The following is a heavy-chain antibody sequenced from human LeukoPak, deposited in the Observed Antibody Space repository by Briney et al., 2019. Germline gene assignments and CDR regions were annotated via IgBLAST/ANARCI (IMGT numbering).Heavy chain of an antibody. V-gene: IGHV4-59*01. CDR3: ARARLYYDFMYAFDI. CDR2: IYYSGST. J-gene: IGHJ3*02. Sequence: SETLSLTCTVSGGSISSYYWSWIRQPPGKGLEWIGYIYYSGSTNYNPSLKSRVTISVDTSKNRFSLKLSSVTAADTAVYYCARARLYYDFMYAFDIWGQGTMVTVSS. D-gene: IGHD3-3*01. CDR1: GGSISSYY.